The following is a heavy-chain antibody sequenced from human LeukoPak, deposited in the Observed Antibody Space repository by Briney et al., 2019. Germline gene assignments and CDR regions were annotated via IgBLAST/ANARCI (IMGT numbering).Heavy chain of an antibody. CDR3: AKSLAVPGSPDQ. D-gene: IGHD6-19*01. CDR1: GSTFTYSA. CDR2: VSGSGDNT. V-gene: IGHV3-23*01. Sequence: GGSLRLSCAASGSTFTYSAMTWVRRAPGKGLEWVSTVSGSGDNTYYADSVKGRFTISRDNSENTVSLQMNSLRAQDTAVYYCAKSLAVPGSPDQWGQGTLVTVSS. J-gene: IGHJ4*02.